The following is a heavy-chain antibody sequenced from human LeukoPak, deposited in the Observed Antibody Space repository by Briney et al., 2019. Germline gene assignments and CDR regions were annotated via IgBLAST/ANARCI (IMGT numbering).Heavy chain of an antibody. J-gene: IGHJ4*02. Sequence: GASVRVSFKASGYTFTGYDINWVRQATGQGLEWMGWMNPNSGDTGYAQKFQGRVTMTRNTSIDTAYMDLSGLRSEDTAVYYCTRGSLSGSSRDYWGQGTLVTVSS. D-gene: IGHD1-26*01. CDR1: GYTFTGYD. V-gene: IGHV1-8*01. CDR2: MNPNSGDT. CDR3: TRGSLSGSSRDY.